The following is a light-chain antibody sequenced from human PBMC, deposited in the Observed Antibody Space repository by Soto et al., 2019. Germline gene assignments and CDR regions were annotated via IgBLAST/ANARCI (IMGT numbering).Light chain of an antibody. CDR3: QQSYSTPT. CDR2: ATS. J-gene: IGKJ1*01. CDR1: QSISSY. V-gene: IGKV1-39*01. Sequence: DIQMTQSPSSLSPSVGDRVTITCRAGQSISSYLNWYQQKPGKAPKLLISATSSLQSGVPSRFSGSGSGTEFTLTISSLQPEDFATYYCQQSYSTPTFGQGTKVDIK.